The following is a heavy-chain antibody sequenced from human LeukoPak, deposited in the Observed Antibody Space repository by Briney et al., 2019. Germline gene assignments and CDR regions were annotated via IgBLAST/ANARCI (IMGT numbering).Heavy chain of an antibody. CDR2: INIDGSSI. V-gene: IGHV3-74*01. CDR3: ARGGNHGDYWYFDL. J-gene: IGHJ2*01. D-gene: IGHD4-17*01. Sequence: QPGGSLRLSCAAPGFIFSSYWMHWVREAPGKGLVWVSRINIDGSSISYADSVKGRFTISRDNAKNTLYLQMNSLRAEDTAVYYCARGGNHGDYWYFDLWGRGTLVTESS. CDR1: GFIFSSYW.